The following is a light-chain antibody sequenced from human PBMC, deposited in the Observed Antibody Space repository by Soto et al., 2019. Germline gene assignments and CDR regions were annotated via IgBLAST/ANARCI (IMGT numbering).Light chain of an antibody. J-gene: IGLJ2*01. CDR3: SSYAGNNTVV. Sequence: QSALTQPPSASGSPGQSVTISCTGTSSDVGGYKFVSWYQQHPGKAPKLLIYEVSRRPSGVPDRFSGSKSGNTASLTVSGLQAEDEADYYCSSYAGNNTVVFGGGTKLTVL. CDR1: SSDVGGYKF. V-gene: IGLV2-8*01. CDR2: EVS.